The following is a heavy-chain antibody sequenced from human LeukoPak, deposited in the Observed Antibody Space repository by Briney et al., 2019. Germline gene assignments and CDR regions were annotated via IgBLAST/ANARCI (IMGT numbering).Heavy chain of an antibody. CDR3: ARGRGYYDILTGYYNRGYYFDY. D-gene: IGHD3-9*01. Sequence: ASVKVSCKASGYTFTSYYMHWVRQAPGQGLEWMGIINPSGGSTSYAQKLQGRVTITADESTSTAYMELSSLRSEDTAVYYCARGRGYYDILTGYYNRGYYFDYWGQGALVTVSS. J-gene: IGHJ4*02. CDR1: GYTFTSYY. CDR2: INPSGGST. V-gene: IGHV1-46*01.